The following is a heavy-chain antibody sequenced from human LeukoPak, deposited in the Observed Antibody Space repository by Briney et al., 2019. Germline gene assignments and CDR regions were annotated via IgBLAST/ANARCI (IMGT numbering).Heavy chain of an antibody. D-gene: IGHD4-17*01. Sequence: ASVKVSCKASGYTFTGYYMHWVRQAPGQGLEWMGWINPNSGSTNYAQKFQGRVTMTRDTSISTAYMELSRLRSDDTAVYYCARGDDYGDYVGGAHLPPDYWGQGTLVTVSS. V-gene: IGHV1-2*02. J-gene: IGHJ4*02. CDR1: GYTFTGYY. CDR2: INPNSGST. CDR3: ARGDDYGDYVGGAHLPPDY.